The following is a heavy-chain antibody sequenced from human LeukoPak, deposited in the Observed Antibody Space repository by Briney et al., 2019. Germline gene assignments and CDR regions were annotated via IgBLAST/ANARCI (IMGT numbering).Heavy chain of an antibody. J-gene: IGHJ3*02. V-gene: IGHV1-69*05. Sequence: GSSVKVSCKASGGTFSSYAISWVRQAPGQGLEWMGRIIPIFGTANYAQKFQGRVTTTTDESTSTAYMELSSLRSEDTAVYYCASSGDDILTPMNAFDIWGQGTMVTASS. D-gene: IGHD3-9*01. CDR3: ASSGDDILTPMNAFDI. CDR1: GGTFSSYA. CDR2: IIPIFGTA.